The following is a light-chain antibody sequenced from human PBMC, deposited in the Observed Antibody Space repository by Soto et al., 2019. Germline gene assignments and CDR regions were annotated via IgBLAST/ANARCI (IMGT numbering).Light chain of an antibody. Sequence: DIQMTQSPSTLSASVGDRVTITCRASQSISSWLAWYQQKPGKAPKLLIYKASSLESGVPSRFSGSGSGTEFALTISSLQPDDFATYYCQHPRTFGQGTKV. J-gene: IGKJ1*01. CDR1: QSISSW. CDR2: KAS. V-gene: IGKV1-5*03. CDR3: QHPRT.